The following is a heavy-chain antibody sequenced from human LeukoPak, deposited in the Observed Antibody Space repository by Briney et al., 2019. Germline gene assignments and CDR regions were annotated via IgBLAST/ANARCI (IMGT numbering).Heavy chain of an antibody. CDR1: GGSFSGYY. CDR3: ARDSRYCFGGSCYPRNWFDP. D-gene: IGHD2-15*01. V-gene: IGHV4-34*01. J-gene: IGHJ5*02. CDR2: INHSGST. Sequence: SETLSLTCAVYGGSFSGYYWSWIRQPPGKGLEWIGEINHSGSTNYNPSLKSRVTISVDTSKNQFSLKLSSVTAADTAVYYCARDSRYCFGGSCYPRNWFDPWGQGTLVTVSS.